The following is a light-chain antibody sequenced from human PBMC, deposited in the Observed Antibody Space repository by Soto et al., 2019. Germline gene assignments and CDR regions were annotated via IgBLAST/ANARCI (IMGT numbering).Light chain of an antibody. CDR3: QQFSHYPLA. V-gene: IGKV1D-13*01. Sequence: AIPLTQSPSSLSATVGDSVTITCRASQGIARALAWYQQKPGKAPKLLIYDASSLESGVPSRFSGSGYVTDFTLTITHLQPEDFATYYCQQFSHYPLAFGGGTKVEIK. J-gene: IGKJ4*01. CDR1: QGIARA. CDR2: DAS.